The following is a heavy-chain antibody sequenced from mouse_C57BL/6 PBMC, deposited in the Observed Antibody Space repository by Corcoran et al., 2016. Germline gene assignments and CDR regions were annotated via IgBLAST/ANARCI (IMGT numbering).Heavy chain of an antibody. D-gene: IGHD2-10*02. CDR2: INTYSGVP. CDR1: GYTFTTYG. J-gene: IGHJ1*03. V-gene: IGHV9-3*01. CDR3: ARRYGNFWYFDV. Sequence: QIQLVQSGPELKKPGETVKISCKDSGYTFTTYGMSWVKQAPGKGLKWMGWINTYSGVPTYADDFKGRFAFSLETSASTAYLQINNLKNEDTATCFCARRYGNFWYFDVWGTGTTVTVSS.